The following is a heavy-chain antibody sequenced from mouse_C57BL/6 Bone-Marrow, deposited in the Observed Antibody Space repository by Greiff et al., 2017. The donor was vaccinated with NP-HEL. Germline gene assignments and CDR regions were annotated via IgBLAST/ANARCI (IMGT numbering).Heavy chain of an antibody. Sequence: EVKLQESGGGLVQPGESLKLSCESNEYEFPSHDMSWVRKTPEKRLELVAAINSDGGSTYYPDTMERRFIISRDNTKKTLYLQMSSLRSEDTALYYCASTTVVASGGYFDVWGTGTTVTVSS. V-gene: IGHV5-2*01. CDR1: EYEFPSHD. D-gene: IGHD1-1*01. J-gene: IGHJ1*03. CDR2: INSDGGST. CDR3: ASTTVVASGGYFDV.